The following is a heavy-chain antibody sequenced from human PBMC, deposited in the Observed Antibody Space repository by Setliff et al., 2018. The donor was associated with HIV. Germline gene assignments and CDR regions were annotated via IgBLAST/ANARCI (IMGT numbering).Heavy chain of an antibody. D-gene: IGHD3-3*01. CDR1: GYTFTGYY. Sequence: SVKVSCKASGYTFTGYYMHWVRQAPGQGPEWLGRINPKSGGTRYAQKFQGRVSMTRDTAISTAYMELSRLRSDDSAVYYCARLPFNTIFGVLNGDDGFDIWGQGTMVTVS. V-gene: IGHV1-2*06. J-gene: IGHJ3*02. CDR2: INPKSGGT. CDR3: ARLPFNTIFGVLNGDDGFDI.